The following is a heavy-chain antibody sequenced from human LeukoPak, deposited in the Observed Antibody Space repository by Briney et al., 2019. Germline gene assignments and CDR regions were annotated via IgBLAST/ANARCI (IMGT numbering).Heavy chain of an antibody. J-gene: IGHJ5*02. CDR3: AKARIAVAGRTPGWFDP. D-gene: IGHD6-19*01. V-gene: IGHV3-48*03. CDR1: GFTFSSYE. Sequence: GGSLRLSCAASGFTFSSYEMNWVRQAPGMGLEWVSYISSGGNNIYYADSVKGRFTISRDNSKNTLYLQMNSLRAEDTAVYYCAKARIAVAGRTPGWFDPWGQGTLVTVSS. CDR2: ISSGGNNI.